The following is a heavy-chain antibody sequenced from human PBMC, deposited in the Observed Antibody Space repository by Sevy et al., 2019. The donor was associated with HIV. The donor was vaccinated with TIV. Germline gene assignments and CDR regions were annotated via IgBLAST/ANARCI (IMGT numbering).Heavy chain of an antibody. CDR2: IRQDGNEK. D-gene: IGHD2-15*01. CDR1: GFTFSSHW. V-gene: IGHV3-7*01. J-gene: IGHJ4*02. Sequence: GGSLRLSCAASGFTFSSHWMTWVRQAPGKGLEWVAKIRQDGNEKYYVDSVKGGFTISRDNAKNSLYLQINSLRAEETAVYYCARGGGYSRYWGQGTLVTVSS. CDR3: ARGGGYSRY.